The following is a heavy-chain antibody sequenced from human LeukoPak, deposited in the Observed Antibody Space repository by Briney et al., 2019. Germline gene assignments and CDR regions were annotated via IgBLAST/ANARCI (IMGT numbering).Heavy chain of an antibody. CDR1: GFTVSSHY. J-gene: IGHJ6*02. V-gene: IGHV3-66*01. D-gene: IGHD6-13*01. CDR2: IYSGGST. Sequence: SAGSLTPSSAASGFTVSSHYMRCVRQAPGKGLEWVSVIYSGGSTYYADSVKGRFTISRDNSKKTLYLQMNSLRAEDTAVYYCARDLGYSSSWPYYYGMDVWGQGTTVTVSS. CDR3: ARDLGYSSSWPYYYGMDV.